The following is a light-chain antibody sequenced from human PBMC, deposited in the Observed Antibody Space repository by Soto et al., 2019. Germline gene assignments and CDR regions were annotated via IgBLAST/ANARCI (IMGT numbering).Light chain of an antibody. CDR3: QHYGTSLT. V-gene: IGKV3-20*01. CDR1: QSVSSSY. CDR2: GAS. J-gene: IGKJ2*01. Sequence: EIVLTQSPGTLSLSPGKRATLSCRASQSVSSSYLARYQQKPGQAPRLLIYGASSRATGIPDRFSGSGSGTHFTLTISSLEPEDFAVYYCQHYGTSLTFGQGTKLEIK.